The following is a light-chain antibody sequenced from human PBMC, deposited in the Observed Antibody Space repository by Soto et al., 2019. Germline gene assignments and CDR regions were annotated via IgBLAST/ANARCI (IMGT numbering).Light chain of an antibody. V-gene: IGLV2-14*03. CDR1: ISDVGSYNY. CDR3: GSYTTSSNYV. CDR2: DVS. J-gene: IGLJ1*01. Sequence: QSALTQPASMSGSPGQSITISCTGTISDVGSYNYVSWYQQYPGKAPKLMIYDVSTRPSGVSDRFSGSKSGNTASLTISGLRAEDEADYYCGSYTTSSNYVFGTGTKV.